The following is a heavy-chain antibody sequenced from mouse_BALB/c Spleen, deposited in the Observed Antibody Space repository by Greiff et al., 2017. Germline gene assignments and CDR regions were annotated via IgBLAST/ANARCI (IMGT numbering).Heavy chain of an antibody. V-gene: IGHV2-4-1*01. CDR3: ARNFDTTAKRDYYAMDY. Sequence: QVQLQQSGPGLVQPSQSLSITCTVSGFSLTSYGVHWVRQSPGKGLEWLGVIWSGGSTDYNAAFISRLSISKDNSKSQVFFKMNSLQADDTAIYYCARNFDTTAKRDYYAMDYWGQGTSVTVSS. J-gene: IGHJ4*01. CDR2: IWSGGST. D-gene: IGHD1-2*01. CDR1: GFSLTSYG.